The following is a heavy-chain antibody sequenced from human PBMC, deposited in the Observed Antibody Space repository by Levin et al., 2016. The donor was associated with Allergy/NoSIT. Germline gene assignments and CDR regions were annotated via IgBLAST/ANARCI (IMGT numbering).Heavy chain of an antibody. D-gene: IGHD6-19*01. CDR1: GGSININY. V-gene: IGHV4-59*08. CDR2: ISNSGNT. CDR3: ARQWLVDWYFDF. J-gene: IGHJ2*01. Sequence: SETLSLTCTVSGGSININYWSWLRQSPGKRLEWIGYISNSGNTNYNPSLKSRVTISADTSKNQFYLRLSSVTAADTAVYYCARQWLVDWYFDFWGRGTLVTVSS.